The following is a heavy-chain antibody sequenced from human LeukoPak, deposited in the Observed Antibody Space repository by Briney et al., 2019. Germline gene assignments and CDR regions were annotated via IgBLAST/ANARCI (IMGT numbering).Heavy chain of an antibody. J-gene: IGHJ6*03. D-gene: IGHD3-10*01. V-gene: IGHV4-39*07. CDR2: IFYSGST. CDR3: ASIPTYGSGKSPPLTRHYYYYYMDV. Sequence: PSETLSLTCTVSGGSISTSNYYWGWIRQPPGKGLEWIGNIFYSGSTYYSPSLRSRVTISLDTSRNQFSLKLNSVTAADTAVYYCASIPTYGSGKSPPLTRHYYYYYMDVWGKGTTVTISS. CDR1: GGSISTSNYY.